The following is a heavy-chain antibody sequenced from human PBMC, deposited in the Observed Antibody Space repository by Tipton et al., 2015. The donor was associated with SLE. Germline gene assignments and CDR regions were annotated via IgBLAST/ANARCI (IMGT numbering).Heavy chain of an antibody. J-gene: IGHJ4*02. CDR2: IYYSGST. CDR3: AGAWQGYCSGGTCYVLDY. CDR1: GGSISSYY. D-gene: IGHD2-15*01. V-gene: IGHV4-59*01. Sequence: TLSLTCTVSGGSISSYYWSWIRQPPGKGLEWIGYIYYSGSTNYNRSLKSRVTMSVDTSKNQFSLKLSSVTAADTAVYYCAGAWQGYCSGGTCYVLDYWGQGTLVTVSS.